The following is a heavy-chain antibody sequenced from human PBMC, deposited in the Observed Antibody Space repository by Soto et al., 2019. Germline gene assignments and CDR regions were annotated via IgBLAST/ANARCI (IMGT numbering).Heavy chain of an antibody. V-gene: IGHV1-2*04. CDR2: INPNSGGT. Sequence: GASVKVSCKASGYTFTGYYMHWVRQAPGQGLEWMGWINPNSGGTNYAQKFQGWVTMTRDTSIGTAYMELSRLRSDDTAVYYCARDRPAGGYYYYGMEGWGQGTTVTVSS. J-gene: IGHJ6*02. CDR1: GYTFTGYY. D-gene: IGHD3-10*01. CDR3: ARDRPAGGYYYYGMEG.